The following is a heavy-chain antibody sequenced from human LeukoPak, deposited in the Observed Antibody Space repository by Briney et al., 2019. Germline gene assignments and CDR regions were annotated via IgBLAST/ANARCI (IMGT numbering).Heavy chain of an antibody. CDR1: GFTFSSYG. J-gene: IGHJ6*02. D-gene: IGHD4-17*01. V-gene: IGHV3-33*08. Sequence: GRSLRLSCAASGFTFSSYGMHWVRQAPGKGLEWVAVIWYDGSNKYYADSVKGRFTISRDNSKNTLYLQMNSLRAEDTAVYYCARDEYGTVTTWGDYYYGMDVWGQGTTVTVSS. CDR2: IWYDGSNK. CDR3: ARDEYGTVTTWGDYYYGMDV.